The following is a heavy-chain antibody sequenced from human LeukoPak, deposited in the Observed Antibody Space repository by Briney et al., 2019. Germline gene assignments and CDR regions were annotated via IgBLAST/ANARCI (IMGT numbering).Heavy chain of an antibody. CDR3: ARRGLVVIPV. D-gene: IGHD2-21*01. CDR1: GGSVGSSDSY. V-gene: IGHV4-39*01. CDR2: IYYGGTT. Sequence: SETLSLTCTVSGGSVGSSDSYWVWVRQPPGKGLEWVGSIYYGGTTHYSPSLRSRLTISADTSRNQFSLSLTSVTAADTAVYFCARRGLVVIPVWGQGTLVTVSS. J-gene: IGHJ4*02.